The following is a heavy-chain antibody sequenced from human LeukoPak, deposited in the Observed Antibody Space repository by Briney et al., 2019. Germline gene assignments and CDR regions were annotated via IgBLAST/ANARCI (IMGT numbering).Heavy chain of an antibody. J-gene: IGHJ4*02. D-gene: IGHD3-16*02. V-gene: IGHV1-69*13. Sequence: SVKVSCKASGGTFSSYAISWVRQAPGQGIEWMGGIILIFGTANYAQKFQGRVTITADESTSTAYMELSSLRSEDTAVYYCARAGYYDYVWGSYRFQPVDYWGQGTLVTVSS. CDR1: GGTFSSYA. CDR2: IILIFGTA. CDR3: ARAGYYDYVWGSYRFQPVDY.